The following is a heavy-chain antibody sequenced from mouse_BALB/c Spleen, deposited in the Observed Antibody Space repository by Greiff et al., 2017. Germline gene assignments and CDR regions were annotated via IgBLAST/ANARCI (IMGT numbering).Heavy chain of an antibody. CDR1: GYTFTDYA. J-gene: IGHJ4*01. Sequence: QVHVKQSGPELVRPGVSVKISCKGSGYTFTDYAMHWVKQSHAKSLEWIGVISTYYGNTNYNQKFKGKATMTVDKSSSTAYMELARLTSEDSAIYYCARRDGSSYAMDYWGQGTSVTVSS. CDR3: ARRDGSSYAMDY. CDR2: ISTYYGNT. V-gene: IGHV1-67*01. D-gene: IGHD1-1*01.